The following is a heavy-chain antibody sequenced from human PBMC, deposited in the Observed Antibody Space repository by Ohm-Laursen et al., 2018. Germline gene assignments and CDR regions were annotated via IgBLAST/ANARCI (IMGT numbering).Heavy chain of an antibody. V-gene: IGHV4-39*01. J-gene: IGHJ3*02. CDR1: GGSISSSSYY. CDR2: IYYSGST. Sequence: SDTLSLTCTVSGGSISSSSYYWGWIRQPPGKGLEWIGSIYYSGSTYYNPSLKSRVTISVDTSKNQFSLKLSSVTAADTAVYYCARTVVGRDAFDIWGQGTMVTVSS. CDR3: ARTVVGRDAFDI. D-gene: IGHD4-23*01.